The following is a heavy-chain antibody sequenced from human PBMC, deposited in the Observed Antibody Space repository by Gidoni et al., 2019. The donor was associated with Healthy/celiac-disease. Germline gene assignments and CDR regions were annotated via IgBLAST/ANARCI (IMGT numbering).Heavy chain of an antibody. J-gene: IGHJ6*02. Sequence: QVQLQESGPGLVKHETLSLTCTVPGGSISSYYWSWIRQPPGKGLEWIGYIYYSGSTNYNPSLKSRVTISVDTSKNQFSLKLSSVTAADTAVYYCARCGPSDFWSGYYTGVNYYYYYGMDVWGQGTTVTVSS. CDR3: ARCGPSDFWSGYYTGVNYYYYYGMDV. CDR1: GGSISSYY. D-gene: IGHD3-3*01. CDR2: IYYSGST. V-gene: IGHV4-59*01.